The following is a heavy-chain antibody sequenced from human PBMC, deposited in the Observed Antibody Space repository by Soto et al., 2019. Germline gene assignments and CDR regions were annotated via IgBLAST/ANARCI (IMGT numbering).Heavy chain of an antibody. CDR2: IYPGDSDT. D-gene: IGHD2-15*01. CDR1: GYSFTSYW. CDR3: ARLPYCSGGSCYSISDY. J-gene: IGHJ4*02. V-gene: IGHV5-51*01. Sequence: GESLKTSFKGSGYSFTSYWIGWVRQMPGKGLEWMGIIYPGDSDTRYSPSFQGQVTISADKSISTAYLQWSSLKASDTAMYYCARLPYCSGGSCYSISDYWGQGTLVTVSS.